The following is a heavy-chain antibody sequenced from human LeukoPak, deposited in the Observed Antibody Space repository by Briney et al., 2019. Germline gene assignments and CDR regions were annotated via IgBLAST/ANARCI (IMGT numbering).Heavy chain of an antibody. J-gene: IGHJ4*02. D-gene: IGHD4-23*01. CDR2: VYTSGSP. Sequence: SETLSLTCTVSGGFISSYYWSWIRQPAGKGLEWIGRVYTSGSPNYNHSLESRVTMSVDTSKNQFSLNLSSVTAADTAVYYCARRGYGASSGFDYWGQGTLVTVSS. CDR3: ARRGYGASSGFDY. CDR1: GGFISSYY. V-gene: IGHV4-4*07.